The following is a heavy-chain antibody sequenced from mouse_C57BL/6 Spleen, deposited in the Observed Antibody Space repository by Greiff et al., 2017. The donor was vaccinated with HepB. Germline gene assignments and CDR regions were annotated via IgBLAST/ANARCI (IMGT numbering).Heavy chain of an antibody. CDR2: INYDGSST. D-gene: IGHD3-2*02. CDR3: ARPSLDSAGYRAWFAY. CDR1: GFTFSDYY. V-gene: IGHV5-16*01. J-gene: IGHJ3*01. Sequence: EVQLVESEGGLVQPGSSMKLSCTASGFTFSDYYMAWVRQVPEQGLEWVSHINYDGSSTYYLNSLKSRCIISGDNAKNILYLQISSLKSEDTATYYCARPSLDSAGYRAWFAYWGQGTLVTVSA.